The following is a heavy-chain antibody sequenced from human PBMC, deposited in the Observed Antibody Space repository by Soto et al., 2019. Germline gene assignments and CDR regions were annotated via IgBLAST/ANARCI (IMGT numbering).Heavy chain of an antibody. D-gene: IGHD3-10*01. CDR1: GFTFSSYD. CDR3: AGGPYGSGSPIAPYYVDY. Sequence: EVQLLESGGGLVQAGGSLRLSCAASGFTFSSYDMHWVRQATGKGLEWVSAIGTAGDTFYPGSVKGRFTISRQNAKNSFYLQKTSLRAGDTAVYYCAGGPYGSGSPIAPYYVDYWGQGNLVTVSS. V-gene: IGHV3-13*01. J-gene: IGHJ4*02. CDR2: IGTAGDT.